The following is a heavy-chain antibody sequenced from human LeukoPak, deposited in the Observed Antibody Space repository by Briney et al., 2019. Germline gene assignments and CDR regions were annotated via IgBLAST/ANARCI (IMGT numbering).Heavy chain of an antibody. D-gene: IGHD2-15*01. CDR2: ISGSGGST. Sequence: PGGSLRLSCAASGFTFSSYGMTWVRQAPGKGLEWVSAISGSGGSTYYADSVKGRFTISRDNSKNTLYLQMNSLRAEDTAVYYCAKCRGGSCYYFDYWGQGTLVTVSS. CDR3: AKCRGGSCYYFDY. V-gene: IGHV3-23*01. J-gene: IGHJ4*02. CDR1: GFTFSSYG.